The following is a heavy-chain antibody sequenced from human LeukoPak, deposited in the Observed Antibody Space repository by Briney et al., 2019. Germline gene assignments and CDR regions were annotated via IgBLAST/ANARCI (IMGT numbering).Heavy chain of an antibody. CDR2: IRSKAYGGTT. V-gene: IGHV3-49*04. CDR1: GFTFGYYA. J-gene: IGHJ6*04. Sequence: GGSLRLSCTTSGFTFGYYAMNWVRQAPGKGLEWVGFIRSKAYGGTTKYAASVKGGFTISRDDSKSIAYLQMNSLKTEDTAVYYCTTPNREDIGHWYNGMDVWRKGTTVTVSS. CDR3: TTPNREDIGHWYNGMDV. D-gene: IGHD5-12*01.